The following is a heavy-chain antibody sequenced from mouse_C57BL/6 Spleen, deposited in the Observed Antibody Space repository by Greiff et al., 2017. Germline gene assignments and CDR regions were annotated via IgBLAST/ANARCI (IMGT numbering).Heavy chain of an antibody. Sequence: QVQLQESGAELARPGASVKMSCKASGYTFTSYTMHWVKQRPGQGLEWIGYINPSSGYTNYNQKFKDKDTLTADKSSSTAYMQLSRLTSEDSAVYYCARESPTGTPFAYWGQGTLVTVSA. J-gene: IGHJ3*01. D-gene: IGHD4-1*02. V-gene: IGHV1-4*01. CDR2: INPSSGYT. CDR3: ARESPTGTPFAY. CDR1: GYTFTSYT.